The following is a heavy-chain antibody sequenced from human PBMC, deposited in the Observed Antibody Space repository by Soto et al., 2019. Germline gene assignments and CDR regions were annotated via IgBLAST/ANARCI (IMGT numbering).Heavy chain of an antibody. J-gene: IGHJ6*02. CDR1: GFTFSNYW. CDR3: AKALGGIDVYFYAMGV. D-gene: IGHD2-21*01. CDR2: INIDGSGT. Sequence: GGSLRLSCAASGFTFSNYWMHCVRQAPGKGLVWVSRINIDGSGTTYADSVKCRFTISRDNSKNTLYLQMNSLGFDDTAVYYCAKALGGIDVYFYAMGVWGQGTTVTVS. V-gene: IGHV3-74*03.